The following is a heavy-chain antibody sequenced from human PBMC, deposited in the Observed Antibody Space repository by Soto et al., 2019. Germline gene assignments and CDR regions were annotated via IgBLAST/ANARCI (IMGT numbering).Heavy chain of an antibody. V-gene: IGHV1-69*01. Sequence: ASVKVSCTASGGTFSSYAISWVRQAPGQGLEWMGGIIPIFGTANYAQKFQGRVTITADESTRTAYMELSSLRSEHTAVYYRARMWYYYDSSGYLDYWGQGTLVTVSS. CDR3: ARMWYYYDSSGYLDY. CDR2: IIPIFGTA. D-gene: IGHD3-22*01. CDR1: GGTFSSYA. J-gene: IGHJ4*02.